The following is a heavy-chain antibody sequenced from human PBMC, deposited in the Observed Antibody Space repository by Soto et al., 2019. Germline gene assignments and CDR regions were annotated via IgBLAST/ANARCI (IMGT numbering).Heavy chain of an antibody. CDR3: ARVGLKESYFGY. CDR1: GCTFSSYT. D-gene: IGHD3-10*01. CDR2: ISYDGSNK. J-gene: IGHJ4*02. Sequence: PGGSLRRSCAASGCTFSSYTMHWVRQAPGKGLEWVAVISYDGSNKYYADSVKGRFTISRDNSKNTLYLQMNSLRAEDTAVYYCARVGLKESYFGYWGQGTLVTVSS. V-gene: IGHV3-30-3*01.